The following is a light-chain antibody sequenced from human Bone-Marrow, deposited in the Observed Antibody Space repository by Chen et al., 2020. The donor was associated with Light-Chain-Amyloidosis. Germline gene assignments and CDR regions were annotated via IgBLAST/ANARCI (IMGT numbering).Light chain of an antibody. CDR1: SSDVGGDNH. Sequence: QSALTQPASVSGSPGQSITISCTGTSSDVGGDNHVSWYQQHPDKAPKLMIYEVTKRPSWVPDRFSRSTSDNTASLTISGLQTEDEADYFCSSYTITNTRVFGSGTRVTVL. V-gene: IGLV2-14*01. CDR3: SSYTITNTRV. CDR2: EVT. J-gene: IGLJ1*01.